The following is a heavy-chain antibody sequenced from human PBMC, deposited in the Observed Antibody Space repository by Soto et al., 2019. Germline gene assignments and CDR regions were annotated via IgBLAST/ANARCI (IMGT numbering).Heavy chain of an antibody. J-gene: IGHJ4*02. V-gene: IGHV1-18*01. CDR1: GYTFTSYG. Sequence: GASVKVSCKASGYTFTSYGISWVRQAPGQGLEWMGWISAYNGNTNYAQKLQGRVTMTTDTSTSTAYMELRSLRSDDTAVYYCARDLGFCSGGSSYTRQDYWGQGTLVTSPQ. CDR3: ARDLGFCSGGSSYTRQDY. D-gene: IGHD2-15*01. CDR2: ISAYNGNT.